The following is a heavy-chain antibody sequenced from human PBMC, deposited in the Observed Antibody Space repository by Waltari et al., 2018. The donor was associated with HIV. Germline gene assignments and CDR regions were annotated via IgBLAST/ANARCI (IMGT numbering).Heavy chain of an antibody. CDR3: ARVRGGGMDV. CDR2: INHNSGDT. V-gene: IGHV1-2*05. D-gene: IGHD5-12*01. J-gene: IGHJ6*02. Sequence: QEHLVQSGAEAKKPGASAKVSCTASGNTFTGYYVHWVRQAPGQGLEWVGRINHNSGDTHYAQKFQGRVTMTRDTSISTGYMELHSLTSDDTGVYFCARVRGGGMDVWGQGTTVTVSS. CDR1: GNTFTGYY.